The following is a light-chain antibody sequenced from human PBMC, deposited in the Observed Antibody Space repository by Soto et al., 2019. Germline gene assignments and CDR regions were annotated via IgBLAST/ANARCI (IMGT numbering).Light chain of an antibody. CDR3: QQFDNSPPEYI. CDR2: GAS. CDR1: QSTSSGY. Sequence: EIVLTQSPGTLSLSPGERATLSCRTSQSTSSGYLAWYQQKPGQAPRLLIYGASNRTTGIPDRFSGSVSGTDFTLTISRLEPEDFAVYYCQQFDNSPPEYIFGQGTKPEIK. V-gene: IGKV3-20*01. J-gene: IGKJ2*01.